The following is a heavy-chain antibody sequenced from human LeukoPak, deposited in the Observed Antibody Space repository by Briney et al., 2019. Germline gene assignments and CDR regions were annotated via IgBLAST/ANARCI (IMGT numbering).Heavy chain of an antibody. V-gene: IGHV1-69*05. Sequence: SVKVSCKATGGTFSSYAISWVRQAPGQGLEWMGGIIPIFGTANYAQKFQGRVTITTDESTSTAYMELSSLRSEDTAVYYCASSTMIVYYYYYYMDVWGKGTTVTVSS. D-gene: IGHD3-22*01. CDR1: GGTFSSYA. J-gene: IGHJ6*03. CDR3: ASSTMIVYYYYYYMDV. CDR2: IIPIFGTA.